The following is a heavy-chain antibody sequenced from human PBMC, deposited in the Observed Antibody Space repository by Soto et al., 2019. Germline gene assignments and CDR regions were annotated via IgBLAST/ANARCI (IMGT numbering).Heavy chain of an antibody. Sequence: PGGSLRLSCAASGFTFSSYEMNWVRQAPGKGLEWVSYISSSGSTIYYADSVKGRFTISRDNAKNSLYLQMNSLRAEDTAVYYCARDGEYSSSGPPFDPWGQGTLVTVSS. CDR3: ARDGEYSSSGPPFDP. J-gene: IGHJ5*02. CDR2: ISSSGSTI. CDR1: GFTFSSYE. D-gene: IGHD6-6*01. V-gene: IGHV3-48*03.